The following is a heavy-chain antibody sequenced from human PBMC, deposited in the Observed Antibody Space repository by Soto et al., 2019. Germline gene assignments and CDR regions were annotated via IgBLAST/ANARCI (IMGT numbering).Heavy chain of an antibody. CDR1: GGSISSYY. CDR2: IYTSGST. V-gene: IGHV4-4*07. D-gene: IGHD2-2*01. J-gene: IGHJ6*02. CDR3: ARGNCSSPNCYSFSGYYGMDV. Sequence: SETLSLTCTVSGGSISSYYWSWIRQPAGKGLEWLGRIYTSGSTSYNPSLTSRVTMSLDTSKNQFSLKLTSVTAADTALYYCARGNCSSPNCYSFSGYYGMDVWGQGTTVTVSS.